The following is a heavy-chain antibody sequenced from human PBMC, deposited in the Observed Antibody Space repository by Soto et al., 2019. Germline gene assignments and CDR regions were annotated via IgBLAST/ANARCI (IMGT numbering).Heavy chain of an antibody. D-gene: IGHD3-10*01. Sequence: GGSLRLSCAASGFTFSSYAMSWVRQAPGKGLEWVSAISGSGGSTYYADSVKGRFTISRDNSKNTLYLQMNSLRAEDTAVYYCAKTGYYYGSGSYYELPIPYNWFDPWGQGTLVTVSS. J-gene: IGHJ5*02. CDR1: GFTFSSYA. CDR3: AKTGYYYGSGSYYELPIPYNWFDP. V-gene: IGHV3-23*01. CDR2: ISGSGGST.